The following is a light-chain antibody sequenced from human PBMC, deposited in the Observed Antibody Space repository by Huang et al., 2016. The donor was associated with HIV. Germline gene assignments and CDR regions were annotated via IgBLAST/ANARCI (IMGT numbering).Light chain of an antibody. CDR1: QSVLYSSNNNNY. CDR3: QQYYNTPLT. V-gene: IGKV4-1*01. Sequence: DIVMTQSPDSLAVSLGERATINCKSSQSVLYSSNNNNYVAWYQQKPGQPPKLLIYWASTRESGVPDRFSGSGSGTDFTLTISSLQAEDVAVYYCQQYYNTPLTFGGGTKVEIK. J-gene: IGKJ4*01. CDR2: WAS.